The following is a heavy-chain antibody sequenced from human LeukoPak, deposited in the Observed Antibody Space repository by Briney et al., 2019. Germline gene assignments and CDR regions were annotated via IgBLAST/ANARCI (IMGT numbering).Heavy chain of an antibody. V-gene: IGHV1-2*02. D-gene: IGHD1-14*01. CDR2: VDPKSSGT. Sequence: ASVTVSFSTSGSTFTYHHMHWVRHAHGPGLEWMGRVDPKSSGTIYAQNFQGRVAMTSDTSTSTASMEVSSLKSDDTAVYYCATETWYFASWGQGTLVTVSS. CDR1: GSTFTYHH. CDR3: ATETWYFAS. J-gene: IGHJ4*02.